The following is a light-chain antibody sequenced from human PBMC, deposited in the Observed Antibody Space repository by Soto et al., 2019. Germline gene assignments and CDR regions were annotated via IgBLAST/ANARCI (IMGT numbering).Light chain of an antibody. V-gene: IGLV2-14*01. CDR3: SSYTSDNRDYV. CDR1: SRDIGAYNY. Sequence: QSVLTQPASVSGSPGQSITISCTGTSRDIGAYNYVSWYQQHPGKAPKLIIYEVNIRPSGISNRFSGSKSGNTASLTISGLQAEDEAHYYCSSYTSDNRDYVFGTGTKVTVL. CDR2: EVN. J-gene: IGLJ1*01.